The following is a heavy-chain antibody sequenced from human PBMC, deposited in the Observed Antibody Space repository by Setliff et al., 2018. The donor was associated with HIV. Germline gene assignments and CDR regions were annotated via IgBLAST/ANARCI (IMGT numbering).Heavy chain of an antibody. Sequence: PGESLKIYCKGSGYSFTNYWVGWVRQMPGRGLEWMGLIYPIDSDTKYSPSFWGRVTISVDKSTNTAYLHWNSLRPAYTAMYYCGRSGKSGELYAYWGQGTQVTVSS. J-gene: IGHJ4*02. CDR3: GRSGKSGELYAY. V-gene: IGHV5-51*01. CDR2: IYPIDSDT. D-gene: IGHD3-10*01. CDR1: GYSFTNYW.